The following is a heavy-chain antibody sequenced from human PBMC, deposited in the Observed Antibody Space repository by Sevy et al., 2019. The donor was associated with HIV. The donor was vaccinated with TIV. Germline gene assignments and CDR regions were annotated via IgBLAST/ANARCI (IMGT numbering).Heavy chain of an antibody. CDR3: TTDSKKRGLSXLLXX. J-gene: IGHJ5*02. V-gene: IGHV3-15*01. CDR1: XXXFSNAW. Sequence: GGSLRLSXAASXXXFSNAWMSWVXXAPGKGLEWVGRIKSKTDGGTTDYAAPVKGRFTISRDDSKNTLYLQMNSLKTEDTAIYYCTTDSKKRGLSXLLXXWGQGTLVTVSS. D-gene: IGHD3-10*01. CDR2: IKSKTDGGTT.